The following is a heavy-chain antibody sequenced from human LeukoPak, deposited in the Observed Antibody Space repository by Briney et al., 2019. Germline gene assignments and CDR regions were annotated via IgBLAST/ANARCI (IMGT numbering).Heavy chain of an antibody. Sequence: SVKVSCKASGGTFSSYAISWVRQAPGQGLEWMGGIIPIFGTANYAQKFQGRVTITADESTSTAYMELSSLRSEDTAVYYCARVSDSGSSTGPFDYWGQGTLVTVSS. D-gene: IGHD1-26*01. CDR3: ARVSDSGSSTGPFDY. V-gene: IGHV1-69*13. J-gene: IGHJ4*02. CDR2: IIPIFGTA. CDR1: GGTFSSYA.